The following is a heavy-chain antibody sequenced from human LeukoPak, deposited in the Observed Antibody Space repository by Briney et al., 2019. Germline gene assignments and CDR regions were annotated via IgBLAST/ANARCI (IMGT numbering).Heavy chain of an antibody. CDR3: AREYVGLLSPEWFDP. V-gene: IGHV4-4*07. CDR2: IYTSGST. Sequence: SETLSLTCAVSGVSISSYYWSWIPQPAGKGLEWIGRIYTSGSTNYNPSLKSRVTISVDTSKNQFSLKLSSVTAADTAVYYCAREYVGLLSPEWFDPWGQGTLVTVSS. D-gene: IGHD3-3*01. CDR1: GVSISSYY. J-gene: IGHJ5*02.